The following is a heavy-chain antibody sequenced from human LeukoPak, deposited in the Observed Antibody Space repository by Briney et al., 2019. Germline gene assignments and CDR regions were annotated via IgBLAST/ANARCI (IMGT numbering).Heavy chain of an antibody. Sequence: GASVKVSCKASGYTFTGYYMHWVRQAPGQGLEWMGWINPNSGGTNYAQKLQGRVTMTTDTSTSTAYMELRSLRSDDTAVYYCARDAMIYYYDSSGYYNYWGQGTLATVSS. V-gene: IGHV1-2*02. CDR1: GYTFTGYY. CDR3: ARDAMIYYYDSSGYYNY. J-gene: IGHJ4*02. D-gene: IGHD3-22*01. CDR2: INPNSGGT.